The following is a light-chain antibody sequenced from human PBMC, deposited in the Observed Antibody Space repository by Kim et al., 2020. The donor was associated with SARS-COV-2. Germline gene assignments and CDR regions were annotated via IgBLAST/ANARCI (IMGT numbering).Light chain of an antibody. CDR3: QQYGSSPQT. V-gene: IGKV3-20*01. CDR2: GAS. Sequence: PGERATLSCRASQSVSSTYLGLYQQKPGQAPRLLIYGASSRATGIPDRFSGSGSGTDFTLTISRLEPEDFAVYYCQQYGSSPQTFGQGTKVDIK. J-gene: IGKJ1*01. CDR1: QSVSSTY.